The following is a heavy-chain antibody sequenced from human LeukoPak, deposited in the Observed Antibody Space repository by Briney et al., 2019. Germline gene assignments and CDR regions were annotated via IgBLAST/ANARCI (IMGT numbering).Heavy chain of an antibody. CDR1: GGSISSGGYY. V-gene: IGHV4-61*08. Sequence: SQTLSLTCTVSGGSISSGGYYWSWIRQPPGKGLEWIGYIYYSGSTNYNPSLKSRVTISVDTSKNQFSLKLSSVTAADTAVYYCARPIYYGSGSPLGYWGQGTLVTVSS. D-gene: IGHD3-10*01. J-gene: IGHJ4*02. CDR2: IYYSGST. CDR3: ARPIYYGSGSPLGY.